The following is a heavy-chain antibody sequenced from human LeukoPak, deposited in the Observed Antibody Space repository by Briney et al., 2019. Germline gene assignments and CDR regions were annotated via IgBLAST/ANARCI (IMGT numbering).Heavy chain of an antibody. CDR2: IYYSGST. Sequence: SQTLSLTCTVSGGSISSGGYYWSWIRQHPGKGLEWIGYIYYSGSTYYNPSLKSRVTISVDTSTNQFSLKLSFVTAADTAVYYCARSNYDILTGYYRGWLRYFDYWGQGTLVTVSS. D-gene: IGHD3-9*01. J-gene: IGHJ4*02. CDR1: GGSISSGGYY. CDR3: ARSNYDILTGYYRGWLRYFDY. V-gene: IGHV4-31*03.